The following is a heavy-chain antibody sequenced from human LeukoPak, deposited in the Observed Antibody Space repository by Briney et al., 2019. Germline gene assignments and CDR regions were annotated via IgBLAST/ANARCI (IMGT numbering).Heavy chain of an antibody. D-gene: IGHD1-26*01. Sequence: GGSLKISCKGSGYSFTNYWIGWVRQMPGKGLEWMGIIYPGDSDTKYSPSFQGQVTISADNSISTAYLQWSSLKASDSAVYYCARHSGGSPGDYWGQGTLVTVSS. J-gene: IGHJ4*02. V-gene: IGHV5-51*01. CDR1: GYSFTNYW. CDR2: IYPGDSDT. CDR3: ARHSGGSPGDY.